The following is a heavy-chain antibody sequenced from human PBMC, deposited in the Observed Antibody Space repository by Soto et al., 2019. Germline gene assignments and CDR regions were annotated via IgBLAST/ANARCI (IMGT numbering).Heavy chain of an antibody. CDR2: IIPIFGTA. J-gene: IGHJ6*02. Sequence: QVQLVQSGAEVKKPGSSVKVSCKASGGTFSSYAISWVRQAPGQGLEWMGGIIPIFGTANYAQKFQGKVTITADESTSTAYMELSSLRSEDTAVYYCARAQRWYTKYYYYGMDVWGQGTTVTVSS. V-gene: IGHV1-69*01. CDR1: GGTFSSYA. D-gene: IGHD2-15*01. CDR3: ARAQRWYTKYYYYGMDV.